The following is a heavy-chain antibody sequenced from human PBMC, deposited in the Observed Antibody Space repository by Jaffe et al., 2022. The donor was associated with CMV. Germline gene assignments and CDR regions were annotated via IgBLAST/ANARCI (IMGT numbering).Heavy chain of an antibody. CDR1: GYTFTSYD. V-gene: IGHV1-8*01. CDR2: MNPNSGNT. Sequence: QVQLVQSGAEVKKPGASVKVSCKASGYTFTSYDINWVRQATGQGLEWMGWMNPNSGNTGYAQKFQGRVTMTRNTSISTAYMELSSLRSEDTAVYYCARGLSGSGSYYNPAGWFDPWGQGTLVTVSS. D-gene: IGHD3-10*01. J-gene: IGHJ5*02. CDR3: ARGLSGSGSYYNPAGWFDP.